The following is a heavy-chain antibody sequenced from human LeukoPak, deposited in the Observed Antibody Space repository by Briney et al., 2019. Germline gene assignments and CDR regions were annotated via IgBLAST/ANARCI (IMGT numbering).Heavy chain of an antibody. CDR3: AKVAKYYYGPETYYFFEQ. V-gene: IGHV3-7*01. D-gene: IGHD3-10*01. CDR1: GFTFISYA. CDR2: INQDGTEK. Sequence: GGSLRLSCAASGFTFISYAMSWVRQAPGKGLEWVANINQDGTEKYYVDSVKGRFTISRDYAKNSLYLQMNSLRVEDTAVYYCAKVAKYYYGPETYYFFEQWGQGTPVTASS. J-gene: IGHJ4*02.